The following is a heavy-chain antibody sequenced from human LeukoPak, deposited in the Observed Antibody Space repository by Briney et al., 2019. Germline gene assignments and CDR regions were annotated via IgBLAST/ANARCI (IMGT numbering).Heavy chain of an antibody. D-gene: IGHD1-26*01. J-gene: IGHJ4*02. CDR1: GFTFSNYA. CDR2: ILYDESDK. CDR3: ARKVGATSSFDY. Sequence: GGSLRLSCAASGFTFSNYAMHWVRQAPGKGLEGVAVILYDESDKYYADSVKGRFTISRDNSKNTLYLQMNSLRAEDTAVYYCARKVGATSSFDYWGQGTLVTVSS. V-gene: IGHV3-30*04.